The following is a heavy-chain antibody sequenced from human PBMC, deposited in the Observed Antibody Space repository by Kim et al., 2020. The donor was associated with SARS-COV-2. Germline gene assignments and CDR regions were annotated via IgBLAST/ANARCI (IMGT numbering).Heavy chain of an antibody. J-gene: IGHJ4*02. CDR3: ARDPYYYDSSGYYYYFDY. V-gene: IGHV3-30*01. D-gene: IGHD3-22*01. Sequence: GRFTISRDNSKNTLYLQMNSLRAEDTAVYYCARDPYYYDSSGYYYYFDYWGQGTLVTVSS.